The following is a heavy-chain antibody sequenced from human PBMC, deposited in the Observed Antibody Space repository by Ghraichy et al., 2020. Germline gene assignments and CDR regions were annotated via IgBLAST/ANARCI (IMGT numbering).Heavy chain of an antibody. D-gene: IGHD4-11*01. V-gene: IGHV3-53*01. CDR1: GFTVSNNY. CDR2: IYRGGTP. Sequence: GGSLRLSCAASGFTVSNNYMTWVRQAPGKGLEWVSVIYRGGTPYYAESVKGRFTVSRDNSNNTMYLEMNSLRVEDTAVYYCARDDPLTTSGCLDCWGQGTIVTVSS. CDR3: ARDDPLTTSGCLDC. J-gene: IGHJ3*01.